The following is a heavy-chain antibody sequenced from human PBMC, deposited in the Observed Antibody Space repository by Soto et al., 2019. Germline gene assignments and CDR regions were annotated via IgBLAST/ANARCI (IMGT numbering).Heavy chain of an antibody. CDR3: ARVHDAFDI. J-gene: IGHJ3*02. CDR2: IYYSGST. CDR1: GGSVSSGSYY. Sequence: SETLSLTCIVSGGSVSSGSYYWSWIRQPPGKGLEWIGYIYYSGSTNYNPSLKSRVTISVDTSKNQFSLKLSSVTAADTAVYYCARVHDAFDIWGQGTMVTVSS. V-gene: IGHV4-61*01.